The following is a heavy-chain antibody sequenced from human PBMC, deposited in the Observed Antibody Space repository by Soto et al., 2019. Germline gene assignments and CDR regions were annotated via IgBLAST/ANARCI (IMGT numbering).Heavy chain of an antibody. D-gene: IGHD5-18*01. CDR1: GGSISSGGYY. V-gene: IGHV4-31*03. Sequence: SETLSLTCTVSGGSISSGGYYWSWIRQHPGKGLEWIGYIYYSGSTYYNPSLKSRVTISVDTSKNQFSLKLSSVTAADTAVYYCARAGVSTAMVSFHITPGAFDVWGQGTMVTVSS. CDR2: IYYSGST. CDR3: ARAGVSTAMVSFHITPGAFDV. J-gene: IGHJ3*01.